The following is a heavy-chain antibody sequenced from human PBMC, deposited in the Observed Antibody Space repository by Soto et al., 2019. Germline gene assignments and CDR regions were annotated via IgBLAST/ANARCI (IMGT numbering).Heavy chain of an antibody. D-gene: IGHD3-10*01. J-gene: IGHJ6*02. CDR3: AREGSLGLDV. CDR2: INGDGASL. CDR1: GLIFSSFW. Sequence: EVRLEEAGGGFVQPGGSLRVSCSGSGLIFSSFWMHWVRQGPGKGLEWVSRINGDGASLAYAESVKGRFSISRDNVKNTLHLQMNSLGVDDTAVYFCAREGSLGLDVWGRGTTVNVSS. V-gene: IGHV3-74*03.